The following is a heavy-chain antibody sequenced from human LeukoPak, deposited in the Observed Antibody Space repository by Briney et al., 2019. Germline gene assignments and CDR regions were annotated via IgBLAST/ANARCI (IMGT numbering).Heavy chain of an antibody. CDR2: IGIRGDT. CDR1: GFPFIDYD. J-gene: IGHJ4*02. CDR3: ARGGIQVSGIDEFDY. V-gene: IGHV3-13*01. D-gene: IGHD6-19*01. Sequence: GSLRLSCAASGFPFIDYDMHWVRQVIGKGLEWVSAIGIRGDTHYSGSVKGRFTSSRENAESSLYLQMNILRAEDTAVYYCARGGIQVSGIDEFDYWGQGTLVTVSS.